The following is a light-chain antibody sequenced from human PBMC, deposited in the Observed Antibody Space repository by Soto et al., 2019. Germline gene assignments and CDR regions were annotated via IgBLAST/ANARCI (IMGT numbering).Light chain of an antibody. V-gene: IGLV1-40*01. CDR3: QSYDSRLSVSYV. J-gene: IGLJ1*01. CDR1: SSNIGAGYD. CDR2: VNS. Sequence: QSVLTQPPSVSGAPGQRVTISCTGSSSNIGAGYDVHWYQQLPGTAPKLLIYVNSNRPSGVPDRFSGSKSGTSASLAITGLRAEDEADYYCQSYDSRLSVSYVFGTGTKLTVL.